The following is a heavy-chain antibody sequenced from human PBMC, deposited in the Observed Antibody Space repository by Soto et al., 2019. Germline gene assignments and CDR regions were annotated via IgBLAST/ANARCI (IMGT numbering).Heavy chain of an antibody. Sequence: ASVKVSCKASGYTFTGYYIHWVRQAPGQGLEWMGWINPNSGGTNYAQKFQGRVTMTRDTSISTAYMELSRLRSDDTAVYYCAGNYSDTSGYYYVEYSGQGTLVTVYS. J-gene: IGHJ4*02. D-gene: IGHD3-22*01. CDR1: GYTFTGYY. V-gene: IGHV1-2*02. CDR2: INPNSGGT. CDR3: AGNYSDTSGYYYVEY.